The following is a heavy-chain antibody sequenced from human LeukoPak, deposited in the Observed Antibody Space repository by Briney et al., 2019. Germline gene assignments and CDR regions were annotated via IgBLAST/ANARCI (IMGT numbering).Heavy chain of an antibody. V-gene: IGHV3-23*01. D-gene: IGHD4-23*01. J-gene: IGHJ3*01. Sequence: GGSLRLSCAASAFTFTSFAMTWVRQAPGKGLEWVSTIGGSGGGTFYADSVKGRFTISRDNSKNTLYLQMNSLRAEDTAVYYCARHDYHSNSDAFDVWGQGTMVTVSS. CDR3: ARHDYHSNSDAFDV. CDR1: AFTFTSFA. CDR2: IGGSGGGT.